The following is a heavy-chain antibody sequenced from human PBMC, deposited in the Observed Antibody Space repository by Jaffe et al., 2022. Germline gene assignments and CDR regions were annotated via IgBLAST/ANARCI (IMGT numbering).Heavy chain of an antibody. CDR3: ARRTAPGAWSPTGAFDI. CDR1: GGSISSSNW. J-gene: IGHJ3*02. D-gene: IGHD3-3*01. V-gene: IGHV4-4*02. Sequence: QVQLQESGPGLVKPSGTLSLTCAVSGGSISSSNWWSWIRQPPGKGLEWIGEIYHSGSTNYNPSLKSRVTISVDKSKNQFSLKLSSVTAADTAVYYCARRTAPGAWSPTGAFDIWGQGTMVTVSS. CDR2: IYHSGST.